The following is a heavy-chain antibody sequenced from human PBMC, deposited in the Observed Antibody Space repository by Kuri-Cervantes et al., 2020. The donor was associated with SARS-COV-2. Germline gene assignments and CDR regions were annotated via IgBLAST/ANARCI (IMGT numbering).Heavy chain of an antibody. D-gene: IGHD3-16*01. Sequence: GGSLRLSCATSGFTFSSYSMNWVRQAPGKGLEWVSSISSSSSYIYYADSVKGRFTISRDNSKNTLYLQMNSLRAEDTAVYYCAKSGEDGLGTSFDYWGQGTLVTVSS. J-gene: IGHJ4*02. CDR1: GFTFSSYS. V-gene: IGHV3-21*04. CDR2: ISSSSSYI. CDR3: AKSGEDGLGTSFDY.